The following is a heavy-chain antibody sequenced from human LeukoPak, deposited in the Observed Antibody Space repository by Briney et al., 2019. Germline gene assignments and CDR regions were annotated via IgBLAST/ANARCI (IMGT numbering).Heavy chain of an antibody. CDR2: INEGGSAE. J-gene: IGHJ4*02. CDR1: GFRFNTLW. D-gene: IGHD2-15*01. CDR3: ARGRVVPATRLDY. V-gene: IGHV3-7*03. Sequence: PGGSLRLSCAASGFRFNTLWMSWVRQAPGKGLEWVANINEGGSAEYYAESVKGRFTISRDNAKNSVHLQMNSLGSEDTAVYYCARGRVVPATRLDYWGRGTLVTVSS.